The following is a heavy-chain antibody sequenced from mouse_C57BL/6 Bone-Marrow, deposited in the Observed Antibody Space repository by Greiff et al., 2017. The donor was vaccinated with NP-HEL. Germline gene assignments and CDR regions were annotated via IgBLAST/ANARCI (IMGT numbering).Heavy chain of an antibody. CDR1: GYTFTSYW. J-gene: IGHJ4*01. V-gene: IGHV1-61*01. CDR2: IYPSDSET. D-gene: IGHD1-1*01. CDR3: ARGIYYYGSSAMDY. Sequence: QVHVKQPGAELVRPGSSVKLSCKASGYTFTSYWMDWVKQRPGQGLEWIGNIYPSDSETHYNQKFKDKATLTVDKSSSTAYMQLSSLTSEDSAVYYCARGIYYYGSSAMDYWGQGTSVTVSS.